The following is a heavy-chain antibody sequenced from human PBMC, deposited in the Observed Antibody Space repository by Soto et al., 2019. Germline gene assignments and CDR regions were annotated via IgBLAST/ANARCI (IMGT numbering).Heavy chain of an antibody. CDR1: GFTFRSYG. J-gene: IGHJ2*01. V-gene: IGHV3-30*03. Sequence: QVQLVESAGGVVQPGRSLRLSCAASGFTFRSYGMHWVRQAPGKGLEWVAVISYDGSNKYYADSVKGRFTISRDNSKNPLYLQMNSLRAEDTDVYYCSIDTLILLNFYFYLWGRGTLVTVSS. CDR3: SIDTLILLNFYFYL. CDR2: ISYDGSNK. D-gene: IGHD1-7*01.